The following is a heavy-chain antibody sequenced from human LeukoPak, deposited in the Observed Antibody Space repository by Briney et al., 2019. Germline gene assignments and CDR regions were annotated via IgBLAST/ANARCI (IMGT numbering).Heavy chain of an antibody. CDR1: GYSISSGYY. Sequence: SETLSLTCAVSGYSISSGYYWGWIRQPPGKGLEWIGNVYHSGSTYKNPSLKSRVSISLDTSNNQFSLKLTSVTAADTAIHYCARLSGAPVRHPIYHFDYWGQGTLVTVSS. D-gene: IGHD1-26*01. CDR2: VYHSGST. CDR3: ARLSGAPVRHPIYHFDY. V-gene: IGHV4-38-2*01. J-gene: IGHJ4*02.